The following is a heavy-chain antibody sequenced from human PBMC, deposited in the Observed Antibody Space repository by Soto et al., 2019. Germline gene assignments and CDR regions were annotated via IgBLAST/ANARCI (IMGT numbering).Heavy chain of an antibody. CDR1: GYAFTSCG. V-gene: IGHV1-18*04. CDR2: ISAYNGNT. D-gene: IGHD6-13*01. J-gene: IGHJ4*02. Sequence: SVKVPCKACGYAFTSCGISWVRQAPGQGLEWMGWISAYNGNTNYAQKLQGRVTMTTDTSTSTAYMELRSLRSDDTAVYYCARAFIAAVVDYWGQGTLVTVSS. CDR3: ARAFIAAVVDY.